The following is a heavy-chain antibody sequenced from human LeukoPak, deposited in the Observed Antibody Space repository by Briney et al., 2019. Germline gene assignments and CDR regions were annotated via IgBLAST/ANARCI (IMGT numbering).Heavy chain of an antibody. CDR3: AKDAEIAAAGFNAYFDY. D-gene: IGHD6-13*01. J-gene: IGHJ4*02. Sequence: PGRSLRLSCAASGFTFSSYGMHWVRQAPGKGLGWVAVISYDGSNKYYADSVKGRFTISRDNSKNTLYLQMNSLRAEDTAVYYCAKDAEIAAAGFNAYFDYWGQGTLVTVSS. CDR2: ISYDGSNK. V-gene: IGHV3-30*18. CDR1: GFTFSSYG.